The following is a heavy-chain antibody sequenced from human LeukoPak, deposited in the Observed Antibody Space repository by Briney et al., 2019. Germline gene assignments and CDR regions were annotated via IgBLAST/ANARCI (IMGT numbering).Heavy chain of an antibody. V-gene: IGHV3-74*01. CDR2: TNTDAGTT. D-gene: IGHD2-15*01. J-gene: IGHJ4*02. CDR3: ARIEDRAAAFDS. CDR1: RFTFSNYM. Sequence: PGGSLRLSCAPSRFTFSNYMMHWGRQVPGEGRLWVSRTNTDAGTTTYADSVKGRVTISRENAKNMLYLQMNSLRVDDTAVYFCARIEDRAAAFDSWGQGTLVTVSS.